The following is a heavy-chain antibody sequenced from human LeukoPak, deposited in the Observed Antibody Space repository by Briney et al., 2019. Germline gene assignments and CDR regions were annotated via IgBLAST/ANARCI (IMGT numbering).Heavy chain of an antibody. CDR3: AREWEGVVIAAYYYYGMDV. V-gene: IGHV1-46*01. J-gene: IGHJ6*02. CDR1: GYTFTSYY. CDR2: INPSGGST. Sequence: GASVKVSCKASGYTFTSYYMHWVRQAPGQGLEWMGIINPSGGSTSYAQKFQGRVTMTRDTSTSTVYMELSSLRSEDTAVYYCAREWEGVVIAAYYYYGMDVWGQGTTVTVSS. D-gene: IGHD2-21*01.